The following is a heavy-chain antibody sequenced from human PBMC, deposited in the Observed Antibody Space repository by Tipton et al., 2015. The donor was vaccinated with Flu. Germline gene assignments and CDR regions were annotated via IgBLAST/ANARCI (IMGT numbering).Heavy chain of an antibody. J-gene: IGHJ4*02. CDR1: GFIFSGYE. CDR3: ATDGSPGVPGIVFFDS. D-gene: IGHD6-19*01. V-gene: IGHV3-48*03. CDR2: IDARSNTI. Sequence: SLRLSCVASGFIFSGYEMNWVRQAPGQGLEWLSYIDARSNTIHYADSVKGRFTISRDDAKNSLYLHMNSLRVEDTAVYYCATDGSPGVPGIVFFDSWGQGTLVTVSS.